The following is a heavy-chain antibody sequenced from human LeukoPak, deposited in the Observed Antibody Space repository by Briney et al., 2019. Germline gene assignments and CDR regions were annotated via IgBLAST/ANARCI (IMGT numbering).Heavy chain of an antibody. V-gene: IGHV1-2*02. Sequence: GASVKVSCKASGYTFTGYYMHWVRQAPGQGLEWMGWINPNSGGTNYAQKFQGRVTMTRDTSISTAYMELSRLRSDGPAVYYFPRGPRSYYCAASIWYYYYYGMDVWGQGTTVTVSS. J-gene: IGHJ6*02. CDR2: INPNSGGT. CDR3: PRGPRSYYCAASIWYYYYYGMDV. CDR1: GYTFTGYY. D-gene: IGHD3-10*01.